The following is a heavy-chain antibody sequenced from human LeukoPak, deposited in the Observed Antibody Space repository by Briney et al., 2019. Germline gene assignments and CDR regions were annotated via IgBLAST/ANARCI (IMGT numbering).Heavy chain of an antibody. CDR3: ARDGQPSSDAFDI. CDR1: GGSIGSYY. J-gene: IGHJ3*02. CDR2: IYYSGST. V-gene: IGHV4-39*07. Sequence: PSETLSLTCTVSGGSIGSYYWGWIRQPPGKGLEWIGSIYYSGSTYYNPSLKSRVTISVDTSKNQFSLKLSSVTAADTAVYYCARDGQPSSDAFDIWGQGTMVTVSS.